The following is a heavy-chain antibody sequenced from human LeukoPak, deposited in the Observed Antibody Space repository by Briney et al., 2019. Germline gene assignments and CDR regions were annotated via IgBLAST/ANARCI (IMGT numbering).Heavy chain of an antibody. Sequence: GGSLRLSCAASGFTVSSNYMSWVRQAPGKGLEWVSVIYSGGSTYYADSVKGRFTISRDNSKNTLYLQMNSLRAEDTAVYYCASEDYGGNSYYYYGMDVWGQGTTVTVSS. CDR3: ASEDYGGNSYYYYGMDV. J-gene: IGHJ6*02. V-gene: IGHV3-66*01. CDR2: IYSGGST. D-gene: IGHD4-23*01. CDR1: GFTVSSNY.